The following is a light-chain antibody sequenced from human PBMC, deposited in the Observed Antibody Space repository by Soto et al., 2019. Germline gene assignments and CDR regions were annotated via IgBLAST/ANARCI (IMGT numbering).Light chain of an antibody. J-gene: IGKJ3*01. CDR3: QQYKSYPFT. CDR2: KAS. V-gene: IGKV1-5*03. Sequence: DIQMTQSPSTLSASVGDRVTITCRASQSISSWLAWYQQKPGKAPKVLIYKASSLDSGVPSRFSGSGSGTEFTLTISSLQPDDFATYYCQQYKSYPFTFGPGTKVDIK. CDR1: QSISSW.